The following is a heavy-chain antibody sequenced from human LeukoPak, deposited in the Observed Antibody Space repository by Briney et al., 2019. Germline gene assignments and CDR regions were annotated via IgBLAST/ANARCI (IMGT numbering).Heavy chain of an antibody. J-gene: IGHJ3*02. V-gene: IGHV3-13*04. CDR3: ARSHCGGDCYGAFDI. CDR1: GFTFSSYD. CDR2: IGTAGDI. D-gene: IGHD2-21*02. Sequence: GGSLRLSCAASGFTFSSYDMHWVRQATGKGLEWVSAIGTAGDIYYPGSVKGRFTTSRENAKNSLYLQMNSLRAGDTAVYYCARSHCGGDCYGAFDIWGQGTMVTVSS.